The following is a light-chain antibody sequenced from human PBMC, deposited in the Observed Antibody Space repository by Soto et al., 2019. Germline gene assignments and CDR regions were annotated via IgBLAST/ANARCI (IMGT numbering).Light chain of an antibody. J-gene: IGKJ5*01. CDR2: DIS. V-gene: IGKV3-15*01. CDR1: QTVSRN. CDR3: QQYNNCPS. Sequence: EVVMTQSPATLSVSPGERATLSCRASQTVSRNLAWYQQRPGQAPRLLIYDISNRATGVPARFSGSGSETEFTLTIRSLQSEDFAVYFCQQYNNCPSFGQGTRLEIK.